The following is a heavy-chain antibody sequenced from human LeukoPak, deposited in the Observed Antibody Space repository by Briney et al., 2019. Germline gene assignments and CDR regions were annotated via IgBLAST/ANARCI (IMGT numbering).Heavy chain of an antibody. CDR1: GFTFSSYA. D-gene: IGHD1-26*01. Sequence: GRSLRLSCAASGFTFSSYAMHWVRQAPGKGLEWVAVISYDGSNKYYADSVKGRFTISRDNSKNTLYLQMNSLRAEDTAVYYCAGVGLYSGSYYAPLDYWGQGTLVTVSS. V-gene: IGHV3-30-3*01. J-gene: IGHJ4*02. CDR2: ISYDGSNK. CDR3: AGVGLYSGSYYAPLDY.